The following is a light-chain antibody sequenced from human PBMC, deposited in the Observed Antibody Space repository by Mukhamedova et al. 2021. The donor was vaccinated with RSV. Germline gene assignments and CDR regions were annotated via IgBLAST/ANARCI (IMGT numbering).Light chain of an antibody. CDR2: GAS. J-gene: IGKJ3*01. CDR1: QSVSSSY. Sequence: RATLSCRASQSVSSSYLAWYQQKPGQAPRLLIYGASSRATGIPDRFSGSGSGTDFTLTISRLEPEDFAVYSCQQYGSSLFTFGPGT. CDR3: QQYGSSLFT. V-gene: IGKV3-20*01.